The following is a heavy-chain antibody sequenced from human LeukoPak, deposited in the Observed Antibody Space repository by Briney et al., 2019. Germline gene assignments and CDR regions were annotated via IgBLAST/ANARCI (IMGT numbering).Heavy chain of an antibody. CDR2: ISGSGGST. CDR3: AKDSSGYSYGYVTPFFDY. J-gene: IGHJ4*02. V-gene: IGHV3-23*01. D-gene: IGHD5-18*01. CDR1: GFTFSSYA. Sequence: PGGSLRLSCAASGFTFSSYAMSWVRQAPGKGLEWVSAISGSGGSTYYADSVKGRFTISRDNSKNTLYLQMNSLRAEDTAVYYCAKDSSGYSYGYVTPFFDYWGQGTLVTVSS.